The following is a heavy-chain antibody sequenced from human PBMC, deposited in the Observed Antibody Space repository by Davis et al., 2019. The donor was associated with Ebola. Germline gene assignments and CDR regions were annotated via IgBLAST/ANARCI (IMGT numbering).Heavy chain of an antibody. D-gene: IGHD1-20*01. CDR2: IYTGDSDI. CDR3: ASLRRTITGMDDGFDI. Sequence: GESLKISCKDSGNSFNSHWIGWVRQMPGKGLEWMGIIYTGDSDIRYSPSFRGQVTISADKSTKTAFLQWSSLRASDTAMYFCASLRRTITGMDDGFDIWGQGTMVTVSS. CDR1: GNSFNSHW. J-gene: IGHJ3*02. V-gene: IGHV5-51*01.